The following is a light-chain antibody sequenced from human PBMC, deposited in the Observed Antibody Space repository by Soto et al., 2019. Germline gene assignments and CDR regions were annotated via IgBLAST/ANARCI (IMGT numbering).Light chain of an antibody. V-gene: IGKV3D-15*01. Sequence: EIVMTQSPATLSVSPGERATFPCRAGHSVGINLAWYQQKPGQAPRLLLYGASPRATGIPARFSGSGSGTEFTLTISSLQSEDFAVYYCQQHNNWPRVTFGPGTKVDIK. CDR3: QQHNNWPRVT. CDR1: HSVGIN. CDR2: GAS. J-gene: IGKJ3*01.